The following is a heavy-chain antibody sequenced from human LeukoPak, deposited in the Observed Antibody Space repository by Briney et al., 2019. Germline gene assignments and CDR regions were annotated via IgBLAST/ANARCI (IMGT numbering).Heavy chain of an antibody. CDR2: ISPNSGGT. CDR3: ARGHLTSPSDCGGDCYPRY. CDR1: GYTFSGNY. Sequence: ASVKVSCKASGYTFSGNYLHWVRQAPGQGLEWVGWISPNSGGTNYAEKFQGRVTMTRDTSTSTVYMELSSLRSEDTAVYYCARGHLTSPSDCGGDCYPRYWGQGTLVTVSS. V-gene: IGHV1-2*02. J-gene: IGHJ4*02. D-gene: IGHD2-21*02.